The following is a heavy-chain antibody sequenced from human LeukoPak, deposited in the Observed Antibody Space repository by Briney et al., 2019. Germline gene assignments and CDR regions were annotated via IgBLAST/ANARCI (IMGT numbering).Heavy chain of an antibody. CDR3: AKDSPYYYGSGSYYMTN. V-gene: IGHV3-23*01. CDR2: ISGSGGST. Sequence: GGSLRLSCVGSGFIFSSYRMNWVRQAPGKGLEWVSAISGSGGSTYYADSVKGRFTISRDSSKNTLYLQMNSLRAEDTAVYYCAKDSPYYYGSGSYYMTNWGQGTLVTVSS. CDR1: GFIFSSYR. D-gene: IGHD3-10*01. J-gene: IGHJ4*02.